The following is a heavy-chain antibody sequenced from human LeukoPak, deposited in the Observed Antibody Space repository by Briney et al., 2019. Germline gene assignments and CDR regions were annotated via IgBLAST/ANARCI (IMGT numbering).Heavy chain of an antibody. J-gene: IGHJ6*03. Sequence: PGRSLRLSCAASGFTFSSYGMHWVRQAPGKGLEWVAVISYDGSNKYYADSVKGRFTISRDNSKNTLYLQMNSLRAEDTAVYYCAKDGGGGNGFWSGYPDYYYYYMDVWGKGTTVTVSS. V-gene: IGHV3-30*18. CDR3: AKDGGGGNGFWSGYPDYYYYYMDV. CDR2: ISYDGSNK. CDR1: GFTFSSYG. D-gene: IGHD3-3*01.